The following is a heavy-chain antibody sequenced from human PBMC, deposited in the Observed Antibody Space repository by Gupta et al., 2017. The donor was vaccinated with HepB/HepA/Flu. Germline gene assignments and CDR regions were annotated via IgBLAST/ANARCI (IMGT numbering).Heavy chain of an antibody. Sequence: EVQLVESGGGLVRPGGSLRLSCAASSFSFSDNWMRWVRQAPGKGLDWVANINEDGSGEYYVDSVKGRFTISRDNAKNSLFLQMNSLRVEDTAAYYWVGGSYNYWGQGALVTVSS. J-gene: IGHJ4*02. CDR2: INEDGSGE. CDR1: SFSFSDNW. CDR3: VGGSYNY. D-gene: IGHD3-10*01. V-gene: IGHV3-7*01.